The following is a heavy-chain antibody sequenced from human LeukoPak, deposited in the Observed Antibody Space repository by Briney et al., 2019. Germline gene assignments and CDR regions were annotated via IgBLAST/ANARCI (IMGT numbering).Heavy chain of an antibody. V-gene: IGHV3-74*01. CDR1: GFTFSSYW. J-gene: IGHJ4*02. CDR3: VRSHQGGFDY. CDR2: INYDETTT. Sequence: PGGSLRLSCAASGFTFSSYWMHWVRQDPGKGLVWVSRINYDETTTTYADSVKGRFTISRDNAKNTLYLQMNSLRAEDTAVYYCVRSHQGGFDYWGQGTLVTVSS. D-gene: IGHD2-2*01.